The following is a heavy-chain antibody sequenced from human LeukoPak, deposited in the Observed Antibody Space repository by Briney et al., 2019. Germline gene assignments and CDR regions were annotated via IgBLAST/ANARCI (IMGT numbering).Heavy chain of an antibody. CDR1: GFTFRDYN. CDR2: ISSTGSYI. J-gene: IGHJ4*02. CDR3: ARDFRTQLDGYSPPYHFDY. Sequence: GGSLRLSCAASGFTFRDYNMNWVRQAPGKGLEWVSSISSTGSYIYYADSVKGRINISRDNAKNSLYLQMNSMRAEDTAMYYCARDFRTQLDGYSPPYHFDYWGQGVLVTVSS. V-gene: IGHV3-21*01. D-gene: IGHD5-24*01.